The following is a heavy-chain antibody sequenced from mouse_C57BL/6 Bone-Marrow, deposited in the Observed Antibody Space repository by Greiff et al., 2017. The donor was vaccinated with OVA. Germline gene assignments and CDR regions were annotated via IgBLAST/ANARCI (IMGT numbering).Heavy chain of an antibody. Sequence: DVKLVESGGGLVKPGGSLKLSCAASGFTFSDYGMHWVRQAPEKGLEWVAYISSGSSTIYYADTVKGRFTISRDNAKNTLFLQMTSLRSEDTAMYYCASWGSYFFDYWGQGTTLTVSS. CDR2: ISSGSSTI. J-gene: IGHJ2*01. CDR3: ASWGSYFFDY. CDR1: GFTFSDYG. V-gene: IGHV5-17*01.